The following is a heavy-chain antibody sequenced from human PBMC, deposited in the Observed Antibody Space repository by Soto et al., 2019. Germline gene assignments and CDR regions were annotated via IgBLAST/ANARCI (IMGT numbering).Heavy chain of an antibody. J-gene: IGHJ4*02. D-gene: IGHD6-13*01. V-gene: IGHV1-18*01. Sequence: ASVKVSCKASGYTFTSYGISWVRQAPGQGLEWMGWISAYNGNTNYAQKLQGRVTMTTDTATSTAYMELRSLRSDDTAVYYCARLAGGVYSSSWYNHFDYWGQGTLVTVSS. CDR1: GYTFTSYG. CDR2: ISAYNGNT. CDR3: ARLAGGVYSSSWYNHFDY.